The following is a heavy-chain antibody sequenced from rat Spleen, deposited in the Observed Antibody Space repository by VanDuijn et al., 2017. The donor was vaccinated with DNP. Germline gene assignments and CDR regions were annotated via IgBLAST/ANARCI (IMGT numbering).Heavy chain of an antibody. CDR2: ITNSGDNI. D-gene: IGHD3-8*01. CDR3: TSNPHIRTAAPFDY. CDR1: GFIFSNYW. J-gene: IGHJ2*01. V-gene: IGHV5-31*01. Sequence: EVQLVESGGGPVQPGRSLKLSCVASGFIFSNYWMTWIRQAPGKGLEWVASITNSGDNIYYSDSVEGRFSISRDNAKSTLYLQMNSLRSEDTATYYCTSNPHIRTAAPFDYWGQGVMVTVSS.